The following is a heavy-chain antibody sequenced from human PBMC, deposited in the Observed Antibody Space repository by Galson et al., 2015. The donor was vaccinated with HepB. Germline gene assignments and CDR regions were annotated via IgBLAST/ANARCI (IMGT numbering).Heavy chain of an antibody. Sequence: LRLSCAASGFNFSDCYMSWIRQTPEKGLEWLSYISMSSGHTNYAGAVKGRFTISRDNAKNTLFLQMTNLSAEDTAVYYCATYRFLSTSTGRFFRHWGQGTLVTVSS. J-gene: IGHJ1*01. CDR3: ATYRFLSTSTGRFFRH. V-gene: IGHV3-11*06. D-gene: IGHD2/OR15-2a*01. CDR1: GFNFSDCY. CDR2: ISMSSGHT.